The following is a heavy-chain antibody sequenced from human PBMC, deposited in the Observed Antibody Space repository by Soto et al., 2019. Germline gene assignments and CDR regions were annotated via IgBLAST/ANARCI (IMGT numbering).Heavy chain of an antibody. CDR1: GYTFTGDY. J-gene: IGHJ6*02. Sequence: DSVKVSCKASGYTFTGDYMHWVRQAPGQVLEWMGWINPNSGGTSYAQKFQGRVTITRDTSISTAYMELSRLRSDDTAVYYCARDEPYYYGMDVWGQGSSVPVSS. CDR2: INPNSGGT. V-gene: IGHV1-2*02. CDR3: ARDEPYYYGMDV.